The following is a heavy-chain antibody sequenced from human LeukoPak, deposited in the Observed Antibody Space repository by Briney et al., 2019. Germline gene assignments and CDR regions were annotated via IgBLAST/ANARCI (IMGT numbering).Heavy chain of an antibody. Sequence: GSLRLSCAASGFTFSSYAMSWVRQAPGKGLEWVSAISGSGGSTYYADSVKGRFTISRDNSKNTLYLQMNSLRAEDTAVYYCTRDYWDYGDYFSDFWGPGTQVTVSS. D-gene: IGHD4-17*01. V-gene: IGHV3-23*01. CDR2: ISGSGGST. CDR1: GFTFSSYA. CDR3: TRDYWDYGDYFSDF. J-gene: IGHJ4*02.